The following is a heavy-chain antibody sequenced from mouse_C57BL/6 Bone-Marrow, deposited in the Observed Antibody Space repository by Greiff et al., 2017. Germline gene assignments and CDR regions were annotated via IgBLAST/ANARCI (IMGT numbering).Heavy chain of an antibody. Sequence: EVQLVESGGDLVKPGGSLKLSCAASGFTFSSYGMSWVRQTPDKRLEWVATISSGGSYTYYPDSVKGRFTISRDNAKNTLYLQMSSLKSEDTAMYYCARHLYYPSWFAYWGQGTLVTVSA. CDR1: GFTFSSYG. J-gene: IGHJ3*01. CDR2: ISSGGSYT. D-gene: IGHD2-1*01. V-gene: IGHV5-6*01. CDR3: ARHLYYPSWFAY.